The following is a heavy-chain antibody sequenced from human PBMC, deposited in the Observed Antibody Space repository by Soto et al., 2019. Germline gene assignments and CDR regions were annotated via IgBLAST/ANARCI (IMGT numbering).Heavy chain of an antibody. V-gene: IGHV3-48*02. CDR2: ISSSSTI. CDR1: GFTFSSYS. Sequence: EVQLVESGGGLVQPGGSLRLSCAASGFTFSSYSMNWVRQAPGKGLEWVSYISSSSTIYYADSVKGRFTISRDNAKNSLYLQMNSLRDEDTAVYYCARDLIWFDPWGQGTLVTVSS. CDR3: ARDLIWFDP. J-gene: IGHJ5*02. D-gene: IGHD2-8*01.